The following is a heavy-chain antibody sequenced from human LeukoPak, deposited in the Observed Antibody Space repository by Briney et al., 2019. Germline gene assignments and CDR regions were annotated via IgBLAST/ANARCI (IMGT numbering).Heavy chain of an antibody. J-gene: IGHJ4*02. CDR2: IIPILGIA. D-gene: IGHD3-10*01. V-gene: IGHV1-69*04. Sequence: ASVKVSCKASGGTFSSYAISWVRQAPGQGLEWMGRIIPILGIANYAQKFQGRVTITADKSTSTAYMELSSLRSEDTAVYYCARGRGVRGVIIRMDDGYYFDYWGRGTLVTVSS. CDR3: ARGRGVRGVIIRMDDGYYFDY. CDR1: GGTFSSYA.